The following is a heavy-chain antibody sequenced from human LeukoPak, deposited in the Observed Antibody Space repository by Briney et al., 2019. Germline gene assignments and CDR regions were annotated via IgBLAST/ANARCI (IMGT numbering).Heavy chain of an antibody. CDR3: ARDTGTWYFDL. CDR2: IHYTGST. Sequence: SQTLSLTCTLSGGSINCGGYYWSWIRHHPGKGLEWIGYIHYTGSTSYNPSLRSRVTISVDTSKSQFSLNLSSVNAADTAVYYCARDTGTWYFDLWGRGTLVTVSS. CDR1: GGSINCGGYY. V-gene: IGHV4-31*03. J-gene: IGHJ2*01. D-gene: IGHD4-17*01.